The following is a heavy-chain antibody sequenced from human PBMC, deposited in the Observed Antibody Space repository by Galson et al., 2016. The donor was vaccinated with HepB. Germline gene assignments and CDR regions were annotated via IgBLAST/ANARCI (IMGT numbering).Heavy chain of an antibody. J-gene: IGHJ4*02. V-gene: IGHV4-39*06. D-gene: IGHD6-19*01. CDR3: ARGGWDGEEVDFDS. CDR1: GGSISSRIHY. Sequence: ATLSLTCSVSGGSISSRIHYWGWIRQPPGKRLAWIGSIYYSGYNYYSVSRKSRVTISVDTSTNEFPLKLSSVTAADTAVYFCARGGWDGEEVDFDSWGQGTLVTVSS. CDR2: IYYSGYN.